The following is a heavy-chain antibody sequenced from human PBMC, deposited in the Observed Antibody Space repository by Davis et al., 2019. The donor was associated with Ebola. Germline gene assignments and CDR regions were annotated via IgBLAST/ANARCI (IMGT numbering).Heavy chain of an antibody. CDR2: IYHSGNT. D-gene: IGHD5-12*01. CDR1: GGSITSNY. Sequence: PSETLSLTCTVSGGSITSNYWTWIRQPPGKGLEWIGYIYHSGNTNYNPSLTSRVTISVDTSKNQFSLKLSSVTAADTAVYYCARGTWATEDYGMDVWGQGTTVTVSS. V-gene: IGHV4-59*01. CDR3: ARGTWATEDYGMDV. J-gene: IGHJ6*02.